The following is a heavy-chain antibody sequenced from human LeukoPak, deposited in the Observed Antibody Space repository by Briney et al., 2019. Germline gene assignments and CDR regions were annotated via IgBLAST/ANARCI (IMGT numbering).Heavy chain of an antibody. J-gene: IGHJ4*02. CDR2: IYYSGST. CDR1: GGPISSGTYY. Sequence: SETLSLTRTVSGGPISSGTYYWGWVRQPPGKGLEWIGSIYYSGSTSYNPSLKSRVTISVDTSKNQFSLKLDSVTAADTAVYYCARNASDSGTSYFDYWGQGTLVTVSS. CDR3: ARNASDSGTSYFDY. V-gene: IGHV4-39*01. D-gene: IGHD1-26*01.